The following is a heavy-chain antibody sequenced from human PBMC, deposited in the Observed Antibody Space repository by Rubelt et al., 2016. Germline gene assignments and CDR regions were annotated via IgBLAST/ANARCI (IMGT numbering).Heavy chain of an antibody. V-gene: IGHV1-69*01. CDR3: AALYCSSTSCYTSGMDV. Sequence: QVQLVQSGAEVKKPGSSVKVSCKASGGTFSSYAISWVRQAPGQGLEWMGGIIPIFGTANYAQKFQGRVTITADESTSTAYMELSSLRSEDTAVYYCAALYCSSTSCYTSGMDVWGQGTTVTVSS. CDR1: GGTFSSYA. CDR2: IIPIFGTA. J-gene: IGHJ6*02. D-gene: IGHD2-2*02.